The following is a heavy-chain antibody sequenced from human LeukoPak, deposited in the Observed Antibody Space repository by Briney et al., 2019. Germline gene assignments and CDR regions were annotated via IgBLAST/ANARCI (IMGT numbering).Heavy chain of an antibody. V-gene: IGHV4-59*01. CDR1: GGSISSYY. Sequence: SETLSLTCTASGGSISSYYWSWIRQPPGKALEGIGYIYYSGSTNYNPSLKSRVTISVDTSKNQFSLKLSSVTAADTAVYYCARANDYYYYYMDVWGKGTTVTVSS. CDR2: IYYSGST. CDR3: ARANDYYYYYMDV. J-gene: IGHJ6*03.